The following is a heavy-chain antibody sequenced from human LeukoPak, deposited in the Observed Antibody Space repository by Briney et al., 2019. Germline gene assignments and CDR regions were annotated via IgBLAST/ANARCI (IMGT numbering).Heavy chain of an antibody. J-gene: IGHJ4*02. CDR2: ISPKSGDT. D-gene: IGHD3-10*01. CDR3: ASVRAGGDFDY. V-gene: IGHV1-2*02. CDR1: GHTFSGYH. Sequence: ASVKVSCKASGHTFSGYHMQWVRQAPGQGLEWMGWISPKSGDTKSGQRFQGRVTLTRDTSISTAYMELSRLTSDDTAVYYCASVRAGGDFDYWGQGTLVTVSS.